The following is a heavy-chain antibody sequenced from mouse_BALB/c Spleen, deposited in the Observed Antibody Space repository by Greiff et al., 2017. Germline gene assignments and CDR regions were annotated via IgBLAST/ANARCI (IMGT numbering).Heavy chain of an antibody. J-gene: IGHJ4*01. D-gene: IGHD1-2*01. Sequence: DVMLVESGGGLVKPGGSLKLSCAASGFTFSSYAMSWVRQTPEKRLEWVASISSGGSTYYPDSVKGRFTISRDNARNILYLQMSSLRSEDTAMYYCAGGGYEGYYAMDYWGQGTSVTVSA. V-gene: IGHV5-6-5*01. CDR1: GFTFSSYA. CDR3: AGGGYEGYYAMDY. CDR2: ISSGGST.